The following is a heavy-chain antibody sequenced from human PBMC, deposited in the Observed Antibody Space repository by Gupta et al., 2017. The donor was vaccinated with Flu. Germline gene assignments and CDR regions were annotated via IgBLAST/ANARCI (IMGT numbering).Heavy chain of an antibody. V-gene: IGHV3-23*01. Sequence: EVQLLESGGGFVQPGGSLRLSCAASGLTFSDYAMRWVRQAPGKGLEWVSGLSAAGGTTYYADSVKGRFTISRDNSRNTLYLQMNSLRVEDTAVYDCAKASKYSSSHTDYWGQGTLGTVSS. J-gene: IGHJ4*02. CDR2: LSAAGGTT. CDR3: AKASKYSSSHTDY. CDR1: GLTFSDYA. D-gene: IGHD4-4*01.